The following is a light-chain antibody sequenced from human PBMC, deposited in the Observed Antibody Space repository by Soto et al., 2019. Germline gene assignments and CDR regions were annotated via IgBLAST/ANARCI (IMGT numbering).Light chain of an antibody. J-gene: IGLJ1*01. CDR3: PSYAGNXIFV. V-gene: IGLV2-23*01. CDR1: SSDVWTYYL. Sequence: QSSLTQPASVSGSPGQSITISCTGTSSDVWTYYLFSWYQQHPGKFTKVMIYEGTNRPSGVSDRFSGSKSGNTASLTISRLQAEDEANYYCPSYAGNXIFVVGTGTKVXV. CDR2: EGT.